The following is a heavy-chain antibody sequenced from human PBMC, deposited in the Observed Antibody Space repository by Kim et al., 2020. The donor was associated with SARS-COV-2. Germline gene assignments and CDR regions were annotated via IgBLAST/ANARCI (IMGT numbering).Heavy chain of an antibody. V-gene: IGHV4-31*03. CDR2: IYNSGTT. CDR3: ARGEIVTVIERDYYNGMDV. J-gene: IGHJ6*02. Sequence: SETLSLTCSVSGGSISSGDSYWNWIRQHPGKGLEWIGYIYNSGTTYYNPSLGSRVTIPLDTSKNRFSLILNSVTDADAAVYFCARGEIVTVIERDYYNGMDVWGQGTTVTVSS. D-gene: IGHD2-21*01. CDR1: GGSISSGDSY.